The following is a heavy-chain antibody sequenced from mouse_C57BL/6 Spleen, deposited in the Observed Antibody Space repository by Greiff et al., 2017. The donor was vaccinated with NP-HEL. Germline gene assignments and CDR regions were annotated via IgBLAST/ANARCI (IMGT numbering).Heavy chain of an antibody. CDR3: ARGGIYYDYDGPFDY. CDR2: ISYDGSN. D-gene: IGHD2-4*01. CDR1: GYSITSGYY. J-gene: IGHJ2*01. V-gene: IGHV3-6*01. Sequence: EVQLQQSGPGLVKPSQSLSLTCSVTGYSITSGYYWNWIRQFPGNKLEWMGYISYDGSNNYNPSLKNRISITRDTSKNQFFLKLNSVTTADTATYYCARGGIYYDYDGPFDYWGQGTTLTVAS.